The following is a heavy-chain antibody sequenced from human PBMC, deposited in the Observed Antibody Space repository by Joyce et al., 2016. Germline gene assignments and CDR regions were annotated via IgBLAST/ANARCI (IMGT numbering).Heavy chain of an antibody. D-gene: IGHD2-2*02. CDR1: GLTFSRYE. J-gene: IGHJ4*02. V-gene: IGHV3-48*03. Sequence: EVQLVESGGNLVQPGGSLRLSCAASGLTFSRYEMSWVRQAPGKGLEWISYISSRGNTIYYADSVKGRFTISRDNVNNSLYLQMNSLRAEDTAVYYCSSHECSGSRCYRMYYWGQGALVTVSS. CDR3: SSHECSGSRCYRMYY. CDR2: ISSRGNTI.